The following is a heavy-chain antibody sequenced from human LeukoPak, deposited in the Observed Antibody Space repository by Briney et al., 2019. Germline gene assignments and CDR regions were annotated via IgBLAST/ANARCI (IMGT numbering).Heavy chain of an antibody. CDR3: ARGDCSDGTCYPGDN. J-gene: IGHJ4*02. Sequence: GGSLRLSCAASGFTLSSYSMNWVRQAPGKGLEWVSYISGSGTTIYYADSVKGRFTISRDNAKNSLYLQTNSLRAEDTAVYYCARGDCSDGTCYPGDNWGQGTLVTVSS. V-gene: IGHV3-48*04. D-gene: IGHD2-15*01. CDR2: ISGSGTTI. CDR1: GFTLSSYS.